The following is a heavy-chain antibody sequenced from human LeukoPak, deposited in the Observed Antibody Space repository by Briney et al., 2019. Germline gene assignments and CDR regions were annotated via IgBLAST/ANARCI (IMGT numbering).Heavy chain of an antibody. CDR2: IYYSGST. D-gene: IGHD1-14*01. V-gene: IGHV4-31*03. CDR3: ARARTEDYYYGMDV. J-gene: IGHJ6*02. CDR1: GGSISSGGYY. Sequence: SETLSLTCTVSGGSISSGGYYWSWIRQHPGKGLEWIGYIYYSGSTYYNPSLKSRVTISVDTSKNQFSLKLSSVTAADTAVYYCARARTEDYYYGMDVWGQGTTVTVSS.